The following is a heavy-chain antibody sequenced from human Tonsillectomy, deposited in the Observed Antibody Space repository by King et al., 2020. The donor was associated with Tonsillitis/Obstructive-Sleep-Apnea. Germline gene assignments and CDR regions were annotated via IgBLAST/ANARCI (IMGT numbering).Heavy chain of an antibody. CDR2: INHSGSS. D-gene: IGHD5-12*01. V-gene: IGHV4-34*01. J-gene: IGHJ3*02. CDR1: GGSFSGYY. CDR3: AREMSGNGLDAFDI. Sequence: VQLQQWGAGLLKPSETLSLTCAVYGGSFSGYYWSWIRQPPGKGLEWIGEINHSGSSNYNPSLKSRVTISVDTSNNQFSLKLSSVTAADTAVYYCAREMSGNGLDAFDIWGHGTMVTVSS.